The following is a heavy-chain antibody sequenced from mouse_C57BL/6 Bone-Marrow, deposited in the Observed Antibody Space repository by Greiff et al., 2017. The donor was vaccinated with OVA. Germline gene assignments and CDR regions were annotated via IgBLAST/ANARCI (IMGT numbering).Heavy chain of an antibody. CDR1: GFTFSSYA. J-gene: IGHJ4*01. CDR3: ARDRAGWLLDAMDY. V-gene: IGHV5-4*01. CDR2: ISDGGSYT. Sequence: EVNLVESGGGLVKPGGSLKLSCAASGFTFSSYAMSWVRQTPDKRLEWVATISDGGSYTSYPDNVKGRFTISRDNTKNNLYLQMSHLKSEDTTMYYCARDRAGWLLDAMDYWGQGTSVTVSS. D-gene: IGHD2-3*01.